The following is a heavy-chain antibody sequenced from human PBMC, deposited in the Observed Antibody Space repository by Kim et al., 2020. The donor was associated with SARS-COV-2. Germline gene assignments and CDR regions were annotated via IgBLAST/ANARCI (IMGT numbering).Heavy chain of an antibody. V-gene: IGHV3-23*01. Sequence: ADAVTGRFTNTRDNSKNTLYLQMNSLRAEDTAVYYCAKGVGTSVTTPLDYWGQGTLVTVSS. D-gene: IGHD4-4*01. CDR3: AKGVGTSVTTPLDY. J-gene: IGHJ4*02.